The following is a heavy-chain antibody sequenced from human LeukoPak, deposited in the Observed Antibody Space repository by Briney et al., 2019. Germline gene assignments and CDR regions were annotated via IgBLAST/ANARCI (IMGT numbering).Heavy chain of an antibody. V-gene: IGHV1-69*04. D-gene: IGHD3-22*01. CDR2: IIPILGIA. Sequence: GASVKVSCKASGGTFSSYNISWVRQAPGQGLEWMGRIIPILGIANYAQKFQGRVTITADKSTSTAYMELSSLRSEDTAVYYCARDPRVYYDSSGYYFDYWGQGTLVTVSS. CDR1: GGTFSSYN. J-gene: IGHJ4*02. CDR3: ARDPRVYYDSSGYYFDY.